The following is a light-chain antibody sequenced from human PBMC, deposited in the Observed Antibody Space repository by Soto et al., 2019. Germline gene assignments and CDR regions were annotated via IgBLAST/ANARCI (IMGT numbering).Light chain of an antibody. Sequence: EIVLTQSPGTLSLSPGEGATLSCRASQSVSSNYLAWYQQKPGQAPRLLIFGASSRASGIPDRFSGSGSGTDFTLTIGRLEPEDFAVYYCQQYGRSPATFGQGTKVDIK. CDR1: QSVSSNY. CDR3: QQYGRSPAT. CDR2: GAS. V-gene: IGKV3-20*01. J-gene: IGKJ1*01.